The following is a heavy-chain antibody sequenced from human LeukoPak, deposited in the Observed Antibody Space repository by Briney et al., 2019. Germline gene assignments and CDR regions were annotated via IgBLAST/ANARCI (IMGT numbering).Heavy chain of an antibody. CDR3: ARDKSGGDFDY. CDR2: IYYGGNT. CDR1: GASISTYY. D-gene: IGHD3-3*01. V-gene: IGHV4-59*01. Sequence: SETLSLTCTVSGASISTYYWSWVRQPPGKGLEWIGYIYYGGNTNYNPSLKSRVTISVDTSKNQLSLRLNSVTAADTAVYYCARDKSGGDFDYWGQGTLVTVSS. J-gene: IGHJ4*02.